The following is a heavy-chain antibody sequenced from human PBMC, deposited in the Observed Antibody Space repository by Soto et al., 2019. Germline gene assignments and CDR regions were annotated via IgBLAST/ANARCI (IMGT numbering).Heavy chain of an antibody. Sequence: GGSLRLSCEASGFTFSSRGMHWVRQAPGKGLEWVADIWYDGSKEDYADSVKGRVTISRDNSKSTLHLQMNSLRVEDTAVYYCARDYSHGSLDFDYRGRELWSPSPQ. CDR1: GFTFSSRG. D-gene: IGHD5-18*01. J-gene: IGHJ4*02. CDR2: IWYDGSKE. V-gene: IGHV3-33*01. CDR3: ARDYSHGSLDFDY.